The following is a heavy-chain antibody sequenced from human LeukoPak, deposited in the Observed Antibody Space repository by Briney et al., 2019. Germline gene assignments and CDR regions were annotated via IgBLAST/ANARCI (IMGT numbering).Heavy chain of an antibody. V-gene: IGHV3-33*06. CDR3: AKVRVTYCVTTTCYGDFDF. CDR1: GFTFSAYG. Sequence: PGGSLRLSCAASGFTFSAYGMHWVRQAPGEGLEWVAIIWYDGGNKYYADSAKGRLTISRDDSKNTLHLQMNNLRAEDAAVYYCAKVRVTYCVTTTCYGDFDFWGQGTLVTVAS. J-gene: IGHJ4*02. D-gene: IGHD2-21*01. CDR2: IWYDGGNK.